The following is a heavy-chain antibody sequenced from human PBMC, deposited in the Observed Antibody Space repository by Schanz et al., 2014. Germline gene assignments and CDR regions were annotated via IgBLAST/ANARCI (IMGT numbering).Heavy chain of an antibody. V-gene: IGHV3-53*01. CDR3: ARDGGRDGYNLAFDV. CDR1: GFTVNTNY. D-gene: IGHD5-12*01. CDR2: MYINSGST. J-gene: IGHJ3*01. Sequence: EVQLLESGGGLIQPGGSLRLSCAVSGFTVNTNYMSWVRQAPGKGLEWISSMYINSGSTQYADSVKGRFIISRDSSKNTLFLQMNSLRAEDTAVYFCARDGGRDGYNLAFDVWGQGTLVTVS.